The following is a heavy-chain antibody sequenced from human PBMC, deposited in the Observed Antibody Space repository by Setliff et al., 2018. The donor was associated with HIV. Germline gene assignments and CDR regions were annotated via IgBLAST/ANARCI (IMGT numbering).Heavy chain of an antibody. D-gene: IGHD2-2*01. CDR3: ARGHPIVPTGLVSFYFDH. J-gene: IGHJ4*02. CDR2: IDHSGST. CDR1: GGSFSGYH. V-gene: IGHV4-34*01. Sequence: SETLSLTCAVYGGSFSGYHWSWIRQSPGKGLEWIGEIDHSGSTDDNPSLKSRVTISVDTSKNQFSLKLSSVSAADTAVYYCARGHPIVPTGLVSFYFDHWGQGILVTVSS.